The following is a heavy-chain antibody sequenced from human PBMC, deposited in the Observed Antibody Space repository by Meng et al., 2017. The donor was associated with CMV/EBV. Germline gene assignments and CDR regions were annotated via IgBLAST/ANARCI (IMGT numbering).Heavy chain of an antibody. CDR1: GGSISSSSYY. CDR2: IYYSGST. V-gene: IGHV4-39*07. CDR3: AAGTSPLSDY. D-gene: IGHD6-13*01. Sequence: SETLSLTCTVSGGSISSSSYYWGWIRQPPGKGLEWIGSIYYSGSTYYNPSLKSRVTTSVDTSKNQFSLKLSSVTAADTAVYYCAAGTSPLSDYWGQGTLVTVSS. J-gene: IGHJ4*02.